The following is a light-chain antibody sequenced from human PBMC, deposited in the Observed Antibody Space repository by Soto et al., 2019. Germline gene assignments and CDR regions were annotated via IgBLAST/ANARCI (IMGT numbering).Light chain of an antibody. V-gene: IGKV3-15*01. Sequence: ERVMTQSPATLSVSPGERATLSCRASQSISSNLAWYQQKPCQAPRLLIYGASTRATGIPARFSGSGSGTEFTLTISSLQSEDFAVYYCQQYNNWPFTFGPGTKVDIK. J-gene: IGKJ3*01. CDR2: GAS. CDR1: QSISSN. CDR3: QQYNNWPFT.